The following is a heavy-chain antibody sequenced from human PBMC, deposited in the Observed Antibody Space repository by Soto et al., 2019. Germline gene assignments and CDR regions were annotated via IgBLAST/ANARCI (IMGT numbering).Heavy chain of an antibody. D-gene: IGHD2-21*01. J-gene: IGHJ4*02. CDR2: IRNKVDSYQP. V-gene: IGHV3-73*01. CDR1: GLTFSASA. Sequence: GGSLRLSCVVSGLTFSASAMHWVRQAPGKGLEWVGRIRNKVDSYQPVYAAPVDGRFTISRDDSKNTAYLQMNSLTTEDTAVYYCCRHDAGWGSWDYWGEGTRVAVSS. CDR3: CRHDAGWGSWDY.